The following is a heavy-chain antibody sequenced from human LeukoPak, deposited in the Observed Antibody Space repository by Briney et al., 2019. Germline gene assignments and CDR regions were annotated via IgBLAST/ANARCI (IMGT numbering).Heavy chain of an antibody. CDR3: ARFRYSGSYYFDY. CDR1: GFTFSSYW. CDR2: INTDGSTT. J-gene: IGHJ4*02. Sequence: GGSLRLSCAAPGFTFSSYWIHWVRQAPGKGLVWVSRINTDGSTTTYADSVKGRFTISRDNAKNTLYLQMNSLRAEDTAVYYCARFRYSGSYYFDYWAQGTLVTVSS. V-gene: IGHV3-74*01. D-gene: IGHD1-26*01.